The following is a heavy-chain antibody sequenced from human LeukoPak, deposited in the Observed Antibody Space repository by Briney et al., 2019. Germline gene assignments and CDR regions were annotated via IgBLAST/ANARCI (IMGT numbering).Heavy chain of an antibody. Sequence: GGSLRLSCAASGFNVNSACMTWVRQAPGRGLEWASVIYSGGGIYYADSVKGRLTISRDSSKNTLYLQMDSLRAEDTAVYYCARGPKGKYHFDYWGQGTLVTVSS. D-gene: IGHD2-2*02. CDR2: IYSGGGI. V-gene: IGHV3-53*01. J-gene: IGHJ4*02. CDR3: ARGPKGKYHFDY. CDR1: GFNVNSAC.